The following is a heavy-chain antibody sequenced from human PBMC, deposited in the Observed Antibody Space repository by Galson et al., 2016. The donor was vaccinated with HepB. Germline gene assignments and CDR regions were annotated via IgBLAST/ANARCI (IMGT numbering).Heavy chain of an antibody. J-gene: IGHJ6*02. V-gene: IGHV3-53*01. Sequence: SLRLSCAASGLTVSSNYMSWVRQAPGKGLEWVSVIHSGGTTFYAASVLGRFLISRDSSKNTLFLQMNSVRDEDTAVYYCTRHVVKTIYGQYYGMDVWGLGTTVTVSS. CDR3: TRHVVKTIYGQYYGMDV. D-gene: IGHD2-15*01. CDR2: IHSGGTT. CDR1: GLTVSSNY.